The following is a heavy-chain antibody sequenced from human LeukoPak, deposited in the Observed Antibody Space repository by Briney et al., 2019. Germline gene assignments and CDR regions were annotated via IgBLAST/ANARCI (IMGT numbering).Heavy chain of an antibody. D-gene: IGHD3-22*01. V-gene: IGHV3-7*01. Sequence: PGGSLRLSCAASGFTFSSYWMSLVRQAPGKGLEWVANIKQDGSEKYYVDSVKGRFTISRDNAKNSLYLQMNSLRAEDTAVYYCARVVGRYYDSSVGSSAFDIWGQGTMVTVSS. J-gene: IGHJ3*02. CDR1: GFTFSSYW. CDR2: IKQDGSEK. CDR3: ARVVGRYYDSSVGSSAFDI.